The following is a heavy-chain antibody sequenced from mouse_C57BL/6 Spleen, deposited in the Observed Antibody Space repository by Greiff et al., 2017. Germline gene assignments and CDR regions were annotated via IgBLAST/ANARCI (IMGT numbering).Heavy chain of an antibody. D-gene: IGHD1-1*01. J-gene: IGHJ3*01. CDR2: INPRSGYT. CDR3: ARSGDYYGSSLAY. CDR1: GYTFTSYT. V-gene: IGHV1-4*01. Sequence: VQLQQSGAELARPGASVQMSCKASGYTFTSYTMHWVKHRPGQGLEGVGYINPRSGYTKYNQKFKVKAALTADKAASTAYMQLSSLTSEDSAVYYCARSGDYYGSSLAYWGQGTLVTVSA.